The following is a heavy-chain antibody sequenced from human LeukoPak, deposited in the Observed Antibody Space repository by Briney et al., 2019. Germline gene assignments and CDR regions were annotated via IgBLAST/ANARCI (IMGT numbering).Heavy chain of an antibody. J-gene: IGHJ3*02. CDR2: IYYSGST. CDR3: AREGTGDAFDI. Sequence: SETLSLTCTVSGGSISSSSYYWGWIRQPPGKGLEWIGSIYYSGSTYYNPSLKSRVTISVDTSKNQFSLKLSSVTAADTAVYYCAREGTGDAFDIWGQGTMVTVSS. V-gene: IGHV4-39*07. D-gene: IGHD3/OR15-3a*01. CDR1: GGSISSSSYY.